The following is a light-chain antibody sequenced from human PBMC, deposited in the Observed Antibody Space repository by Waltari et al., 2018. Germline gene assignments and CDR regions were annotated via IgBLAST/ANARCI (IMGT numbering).Light chain of an antibody. Sequence: DIQMTQSPSSLSASVGDRVTITCRASQDISNYLNWYQQKAGNAPKLLIYDASNLETGVPSRFSGGGSGTHFTFTISSLQPEDIATYYCQHYDNLPPPSYTFGQGTKLEIK. V-gene: IGKV1-33*01. CDR3: QHYDNLPPPSYT. CDR1: QDISNY. CDR2: DAS. J-gene: IGKJ2*01.